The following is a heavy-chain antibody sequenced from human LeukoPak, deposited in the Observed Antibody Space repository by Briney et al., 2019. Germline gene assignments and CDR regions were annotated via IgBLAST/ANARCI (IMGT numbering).Heavy chain of an antibody. V-gene: IGHV3-7*01. CDR3: AREGVGNKRSAFDI. CDR2: IKYDGSET. J-gene: IGHJ3*02. CDR1: GLTFSSYW. Sequence: PGGSLRLSCAASGLTFSSYWMTWVRQAPGKGLEWVATIKYDGSETYYVDSVRGRFSISRDNAKNSLYLQMNSLRGEDTAVYYCAREGVGNKRSAFDIWGQGTMVTVSS. D-gene: IGHD1/OR15-1a*01.